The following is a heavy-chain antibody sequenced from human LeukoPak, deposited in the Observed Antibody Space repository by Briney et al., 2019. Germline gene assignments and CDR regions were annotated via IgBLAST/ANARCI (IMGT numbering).Heavy chain of an antibody. CDR1: GYTFTSYG. V-gene: IGHV1-18*01. D-gene: IGHD3-9*01. CDR2: ISAYNGNT. J-gene: IGHJ4*02. CDR3: ARGTNYDILTGSFDY. Sequence: ASVTVSCKASGYTFTSYGISWVRQAPGQGLEWMGWISAYNGNTNYAQKLQGRVTMTTDTSTSTAYMELRSLRSDDTAVYYCARGTNYDILTGSFDYWGQGTLVTVSS.